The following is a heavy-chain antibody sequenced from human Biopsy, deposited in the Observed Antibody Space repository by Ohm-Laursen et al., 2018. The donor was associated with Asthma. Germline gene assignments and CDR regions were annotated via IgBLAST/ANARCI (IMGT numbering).Heavy chain of an antibody. V-gene: IGHV4-30-4*01. CDR1: GGSISSGAYY. J-gene: IGHJ4*02. CDR3: ARRGGVRRYFDY. D-gene: IGHD3-16*01. CDR2: IYYIGST. Sequence: QTLSLTCTVSGGSISSGAYYWSWVRQPPGKGLEWIGYIYYIGSTYYNPSLKSRVAISLDTSKNQFSLKLSSVAAADTAVYFCARRGGVRRYFDYWGQGTLVTVSS.